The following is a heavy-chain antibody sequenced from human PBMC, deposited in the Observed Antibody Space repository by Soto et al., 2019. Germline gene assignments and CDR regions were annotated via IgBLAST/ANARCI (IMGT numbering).Heavy chain of an antibody. CDR2: INHSGST. V-gene: IGHV4-34*01. D-gene: IGHD6-13*01. Sequence: KQSQTLSLTCAVYGGSFSGYYWSWIRQPPGKGLEWIGEINHSGSTNYNPSLKSRVTISVDTSKNQFSLKLSSVTAADTAVYYCARGRIAAAGTGYFQHWGQGTLVTVSS. J-gene: IGHJ1*01. CDR3: ARGRIAAAGTGYFQH. CDR1: GGSFSGYY.